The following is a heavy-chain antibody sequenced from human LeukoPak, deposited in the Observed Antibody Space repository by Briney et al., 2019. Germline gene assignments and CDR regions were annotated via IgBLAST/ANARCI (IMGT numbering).Heavy chain of an antibody. CDR2: MNPNSGNT. D-gene: IGHD5-18*01. CDR3: ARGHTAMVPTNFDY. CDR1: GYTFTSYD. J-gene: IGHJ4*02. V-gene: IGHV1-8*01. Sequence: ASVKVSCKASGYTFTSYDINWMRQATGQGLEWMGWMNPNSGNTGYAQKFQGRVTMTRNTSISTAYMELSSLRSEDTAVYYCARGHTAMVPTNFDYWGQGTLVTVSS.